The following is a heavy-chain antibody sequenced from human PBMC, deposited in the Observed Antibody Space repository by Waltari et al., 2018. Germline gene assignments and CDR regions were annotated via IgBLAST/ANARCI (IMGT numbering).Heavy chain of an antibody. CDR2: INPNSGGT. D-gene: IGHD6-13*01. Sequence: QVQLVQSGAEVKKPGASVKVSCKASGYTFTGYYMHWVRQAPGQGLAWMGWINPNSGGTNYAQKFQGRVTMTRDTSISTAYMELSRLRSDDTAVYYCALVGQQLVETTDAFDIWGQGTMVTVSS. V-gene: IGHV1-2*02. J-gene: IGHJ3*02. CDR3: ALVGQQLVETTDAFDI. CDR1: GYTFTGYY.